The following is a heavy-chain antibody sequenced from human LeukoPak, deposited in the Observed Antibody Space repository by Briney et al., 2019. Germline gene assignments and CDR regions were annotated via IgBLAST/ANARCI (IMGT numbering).Heavy chain of an antibody. Sequence: PSETLSLTCAVYGGSFSGYYWSWIRQPPGKGLEWIGEINHSGSTNYNPSLKSRVTISVDTSRNQFSLKLSSVTAADTAVYYCARGLPTGYSSGWPRNAFDIWGQGTMVTVSS. CDR2: INHSGST. J-gene: IGHJ3*02. CDR3: ARGLPTGYSSGWPRNAFDI. V-gene: IGHV4-34*01. D-gene: IGHD6-19*01. CDR1: GGSFSGYY.